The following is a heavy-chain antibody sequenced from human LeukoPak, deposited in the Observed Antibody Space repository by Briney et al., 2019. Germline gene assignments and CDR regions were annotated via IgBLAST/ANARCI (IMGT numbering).Heavy chain of an antibody. CDR1: GGSISSGGYY. CDR3: AGSSSSWYYFDY. D-gene: IGHD6-13*01. CDR2: IYYSGST. J-gene: IGHJ4*02. Sequence: PSETLSLTCTVSGGSISSGGYYWSWIRQHPGKGLEWIGYIYYSGSTYYNPSLKSRVTISVDTSKNQFSLKLSSVTAVDTAVYYCAGSSSSWYYFDYWGQGTLVTVSS. V-gene: IGHV4-31*03.